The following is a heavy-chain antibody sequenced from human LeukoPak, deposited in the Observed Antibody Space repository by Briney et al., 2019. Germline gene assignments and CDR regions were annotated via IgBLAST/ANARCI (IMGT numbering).Heavy chain of an antibody. Sequence: SETLSLTCTVSGGSISSYYWSWIRQPAGKGLEWIGRIYTSGSTNYNPSLKSRVTISVDTSKNQFSLRVDSVTAADTAVYYCARDLYDDNRCFDFWGQGILVTVSS. CDR1: GGSISSYY. CDR2: IYTSGST. D-gene: IGHD1-14*01. V-gene: IGHV4-4*07. J-gene: IGHJ4*02. CDR3: ARDLYDDNRCFDF.